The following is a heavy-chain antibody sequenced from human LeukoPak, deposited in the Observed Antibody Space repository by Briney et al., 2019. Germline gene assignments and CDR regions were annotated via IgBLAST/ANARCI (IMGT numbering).Heavy chain of an antibody. CDR3: ARLMTLVRGGLKRLPRSCGMDV. CDR1: GYSFNAYY. Sequence: GESLKISCKGSGYSFNAYYIAWVRQLPGKDLEWMGAIYPGDSDTTYSPSLQGQVTISADKSATTAYLQWNSLKASDTAIYYCARLMTLVRGGLKRLPRSCGMDVWGQGTTVTVS. J-gene: IGHJ6*02. V-gene: IGHV5-51*01. D-gene: IGHD3-10*01. CDR2: IYPGDSDT.